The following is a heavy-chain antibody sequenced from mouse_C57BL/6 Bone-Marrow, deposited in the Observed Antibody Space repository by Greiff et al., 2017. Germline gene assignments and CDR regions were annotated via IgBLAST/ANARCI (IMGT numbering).Heavy chain of an antibody. J-gene: IGHJ3*01. Sequence: EVQVVESGGGLVKPGGSLKLSCAASGFTFSSYAMSWVRQTPEKRLEWVATISDGGSYTYYPDNVKGRFTISRDNAKNNLYLQMSHLKSEDTAMYYCARDSGRAYWGQGTLVTVSA. CDR3: ARDSGRAY. V-gene: IGHV5-4*01. CDR2: ISDGGSYT. CDR1: GFTFSSYA.